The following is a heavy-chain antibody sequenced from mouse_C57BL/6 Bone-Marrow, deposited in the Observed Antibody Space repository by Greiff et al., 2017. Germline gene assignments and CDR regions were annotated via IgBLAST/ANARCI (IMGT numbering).Heavy chain of an antibody. CDR2: INPSSGYT. Sequence: VQLQQSGAELAQPRASVQLSSKPSGYPSPSYWLHWLKQRPGQGLEWIGYINPSSGYTKYNQKFKDKATLTADKSSSTAYMHLSSLTYEDSAVXDCARSRGFAYWGQCDTLTVST. V-gene: IGHV1-7*01. CDR1: GYPSPSYW. CDR3: ARSRGFAY. J-gene: IGHJ2*01.